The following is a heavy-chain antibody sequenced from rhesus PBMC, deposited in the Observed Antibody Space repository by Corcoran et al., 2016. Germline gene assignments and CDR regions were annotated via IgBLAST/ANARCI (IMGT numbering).Heavy chain of an antibody. V-gene: IGHV1-180*01. J-gene: IGHJ4*01. CDR3: TRGGWNNYFDC. Sequence: QVQLVQSGAEIKQPGASVKLSCKASGYTFTNYYMHWVRQAPGQGLEWIGLVSPCNGNKDYPQNFQGRVTITADTSTSTGYMELSSLRAEDTAVYYCTRGGWNNYFDCWGQGVLVTVSS. CDR1: GYTFTNYY. CDR2: VSPCNGNK. D-gene: IGHD1-20*01.